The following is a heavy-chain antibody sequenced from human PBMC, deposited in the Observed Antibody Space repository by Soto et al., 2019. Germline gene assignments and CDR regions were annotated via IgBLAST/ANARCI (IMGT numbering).Heavy chain of an antibody. Sequence: QVQMVESGGGVVQPGKSLRLSCAASGFTFSSYGMHWVRQAPGKGLEWVAVIWYDGSNKDYADSVKVRFIISRDNSKNTLYLQINSLRAEDTAVYYCAREKDSTMGPSFDSWGQGTLVTVSS. V-gene: IGHV3-33*08. CDR1: GFTFSSYG. CDR2: IWYDGSNK. D-gene: IGHD5-18*01. CDR3: AREKDSTMGPSFDS. J-gene: IGHJ5*01.